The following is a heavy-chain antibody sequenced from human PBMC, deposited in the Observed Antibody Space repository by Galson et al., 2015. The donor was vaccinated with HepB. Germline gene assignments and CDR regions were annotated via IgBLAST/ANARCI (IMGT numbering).Heavy chain of an antibody. CDR2: ISPYNGDT. CDR3: ARGALVGVEDGTQNHWFDP. CDR1: GYRFTTYS. Sequence: SVKVSCKASGYRFTTYSIPWVRQAPGQGLEWMGWISPYNGDTKYARKFQGRVTMPTDTSKRTAYMELRSLRSGDTAVYYCARGALVGVEDGTQNHWFDPWVQRTLVTVSS. D-gene: IGHD2-15*01. J-gene: IGHJ5*02. V-gene: IGHV1-18*01.